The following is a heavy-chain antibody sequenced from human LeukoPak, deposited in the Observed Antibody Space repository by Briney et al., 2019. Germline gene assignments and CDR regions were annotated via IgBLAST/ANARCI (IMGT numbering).Heavy chain of an antibody. J-gene: IGHJ6*03. CDR3: ARGRKNYYGSGSYLYYMDV. CDR1: GGSFSGYY. D-gene: IGHD3-10*01. CDR2: INHSGST. V-gene: IGHV4-34*01. Sequence: SEPLSLTCAVYGGSFSGYYWSWIRPPPGKGLEWIGEINHSGSTNYNPSLKSRVTISVDTSKNQFSLKLSSVTAADTAVYYCARGRKNYYGSGSYLYYMDVWGKGTTVTVSS.